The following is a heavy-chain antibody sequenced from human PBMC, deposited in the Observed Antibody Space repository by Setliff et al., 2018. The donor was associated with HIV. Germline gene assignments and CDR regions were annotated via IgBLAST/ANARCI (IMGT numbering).Heavy chain of an antibody. Sequence: PGGSLRLSCAASGFIFSSYAMSWVRQAPGKGLEWLTYIRYDASKAYYMDSVKGRFTISRDNPKNSLYLQMTSLRAEDTAVYYCARDDSNGNTDAFDIWGQGTTVTVSS. CDR1: GFIFSSYA. J-gene: IGHJ3*02. CDR3: ARDDSNGNTDAFDI. CDR2: IRYDASKA. V-gene: IGHV3-7*03. D-gene: IGHD5-18*01.